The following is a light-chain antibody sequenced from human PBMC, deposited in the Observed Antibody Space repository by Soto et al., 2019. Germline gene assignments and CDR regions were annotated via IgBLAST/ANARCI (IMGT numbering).Light chain of an antibody. Sequence: EIVLTQSPATLSLSPGERGTLSCRASQSVGSYLAWYQQKPGQAPRLLIYDASNRATDIPARFSGSGSGTDFTLTIASLAPEDFAVYYCQQRNNGITFGPGTRLEIK. CDR3: QQRNNGIT. V-gene: IGKV3-11*01. J-gene: IGKJ5*01. CDR2: DAS. CDR1: QSVGSY.